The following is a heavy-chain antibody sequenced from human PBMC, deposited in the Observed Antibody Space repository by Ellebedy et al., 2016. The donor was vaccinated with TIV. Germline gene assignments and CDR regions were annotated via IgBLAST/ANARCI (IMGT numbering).Heavy chain of an antibody. Sequence: MPSETLSLTCAVSGGSISSSSYYWGWLRQPPGKGLEWIGNIYYSGSTYYNPSLTSRVTISVDTSKNQFSLKLSSLIAADTAVYYCASLEMATILDAFDIWGQGTKVTVSS. CDR2: IYYSGST. D-gene: IGHD5-24*01. CDR3: ASLEMATILDAFDI. V-gene: IGHV4-39*01. CDR1: GGSISSSSYY. J-gene: IGHJ3*02.